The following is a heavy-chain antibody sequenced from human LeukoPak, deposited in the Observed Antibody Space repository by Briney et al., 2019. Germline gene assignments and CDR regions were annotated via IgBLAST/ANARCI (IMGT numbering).Heavy chain of an antibody. CDR1: GFTLSGYW. V-gene: IGHV3-74*01. Sequence: GGSLRLSCAASGFTLSGYWMHWVRQAPGKGLVWVSHINSDGTNTRYADSVKGRFTISRGNARNTLYLQMRSLRADDTAVYYCARIGSNAALDYWGQGALVTVSS. CDR3: ARIGSNAALDY. D-gene: IGHD6-13*01. J-gene: IGHJ4*02. CDR2: INSDGTNT.